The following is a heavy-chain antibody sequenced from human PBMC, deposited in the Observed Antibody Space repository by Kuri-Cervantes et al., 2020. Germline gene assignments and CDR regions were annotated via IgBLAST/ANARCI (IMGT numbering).Heavy chain of an antibody. CDR2: IYTSGST. V-gene: IGHV4-4*07. CDR1: GGSISSYY. Sequence: SETLSLTCTVSGGSISSYYWSWIRQPAGKGLEWIGRIYTSGSTNYNPSLKSRVTMSVDTSKNQFSLKLSSVTAADTAVYYCARMAAEYYYYSMDVWGQGTTVTVSS. J-gene: IGHJ6*02. D-gene: IGHD5-24*01. CDR3: ARMAAEYYYYSMDV.